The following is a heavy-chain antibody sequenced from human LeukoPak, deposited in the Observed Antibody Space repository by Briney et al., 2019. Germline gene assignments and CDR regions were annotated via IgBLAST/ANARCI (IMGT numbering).Heavy chain of an antibody. CDR3: ARTDHGDYVFDY. D-gene: IGHD4-17*01. CDR1: GFTFSSYE. J-gene: IGHJ4*02. V-gene: IGHV3-48*03. CDR2: ISSSGSTI. Sequence: GGSLRLSCAASGFTFSSYEMNWVRQAPGKGLEWVSYISSSGSTIYYADSVKGRFTISRDNAKNSLYLQMNSLRAEDTAVYYCARTDHGDYVFDYWGQGTLVTVSS.